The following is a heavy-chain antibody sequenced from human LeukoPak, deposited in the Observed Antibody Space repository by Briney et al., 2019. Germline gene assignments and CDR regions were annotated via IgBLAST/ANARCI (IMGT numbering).Heavy chain of an antibody. V-gene: IGHV3-33*01. J-gene: IGHJ5*02. CDR3: AATILTGHNWFDP. D-gene: IGHD3-9*01. CDR1: GLTFSSYG. Sequence: GGSLRLSCAASGLTFSSYGMHWVRQAPGKGLEWVAVIWYDGTNKYYADSMKGRFTISRDNSKNTLYLQMNSLRAEDTAVYYCAATILTGHNWFDPWGQGTLVTVSS. CDR2: IWYDGTNK.